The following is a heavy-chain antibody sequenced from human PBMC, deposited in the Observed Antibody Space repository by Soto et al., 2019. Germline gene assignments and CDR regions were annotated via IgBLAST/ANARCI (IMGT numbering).Heavy chain of an antibody. CDR3: AREARGLGDNYYYGMDV. CDR1: GGSISSGGYY. D-gene: IGHD3-10*01. CDR2: IYYSGST. V-gene: IGHV4-31*03. J-gene: IGHJ6*02. Sequence: PSETLSLTCTVSGGSISSGGYYWSWIRQHPGKGLEWIGYIYYSGSTYYNPSLKSRVTISVDTSKNQFSLKLSSVTAADTAVYYCAREARGLGDNYYYGMDVGGQGTTVTVSS.